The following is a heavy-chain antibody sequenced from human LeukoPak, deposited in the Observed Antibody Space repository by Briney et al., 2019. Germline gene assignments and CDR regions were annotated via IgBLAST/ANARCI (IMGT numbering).Heavy chain of an antibody. D-gene: IGHD3-22*01. CDR3: AHWASYYYDSSGYYRHSNYFDY. CDR2: IYWNDDK. CDR1: GFSLSTSGVG. V-gene: IGHV2-5*01. Sequence: SGPTLVNPTQTLTLTCTFSGFSLSTSGVGVGWIRQPPGKALEWLALIYWNDDKRYSPSLKSRLTITKDTSKNQVVLTMTNMDPVDTATYYCAHWASYYYDSSGYYRHSNYFDYWGQGTLVTVSS. J-gene: IGHJ4*02.